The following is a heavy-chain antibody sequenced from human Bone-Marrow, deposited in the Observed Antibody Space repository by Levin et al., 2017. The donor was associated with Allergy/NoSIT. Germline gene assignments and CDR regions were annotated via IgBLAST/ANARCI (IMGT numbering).Heavy chain of an antibody. Sequence: QTLSLTCTFSGFSLNTLGVRVSWVRQPPGKALEWLARIDWDDDKFYSTPLKTRLTISKDTPKNQVVLTMTNMDPVDTATYYCARMGGVAAADNWFDPWGQGTLVTVSS. V-gene: IGHV2-70*04. J-gene: IGHJ5*02. CDR3: ARMGGVAAADNWFDP. D-gene: IGHD6-13*01. CDR1: GFSLNTLGVR. CDR2: IDWDDDK.